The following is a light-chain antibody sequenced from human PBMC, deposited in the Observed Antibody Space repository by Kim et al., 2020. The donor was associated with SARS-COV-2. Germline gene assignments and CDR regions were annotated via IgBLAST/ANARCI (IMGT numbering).Light chain of an antibody. CDR2: QDS. Sequence: SYELTQPPSVSVSPGQTASITCSGDKLGNKYTCWYQQKPGQSPVLVIYQDSKRPAGFPERFSGSNSGNTATLTISGTQAMDEADYYCKAWDRTTVVFGGGTQLTVL. CDR3: KAWDRTTVV. V-gene: IGLV3-1*01. CDR1: KLGNKY. J-gene: IGLJ3*02.